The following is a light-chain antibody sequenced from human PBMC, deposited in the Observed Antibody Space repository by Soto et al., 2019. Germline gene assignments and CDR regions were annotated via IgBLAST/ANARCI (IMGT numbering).Light chain of an antibody. CDR1: QSVSSN. V-gene: IGKV3-11*01. J-gene: IGKJ4*01. CDR3: QQRSNWPPGLT. Sequence: EIVVTQSRGTLSLSPGERATLSCRASQSVSSNLAWYQQKPGQAPRLLIYGASTRAAGIPARFSGSGSGTDFTLTISSLEPEDFAVYYCQQRSNWPPGLTFGGGTKVDIK. CDR2: GAS.